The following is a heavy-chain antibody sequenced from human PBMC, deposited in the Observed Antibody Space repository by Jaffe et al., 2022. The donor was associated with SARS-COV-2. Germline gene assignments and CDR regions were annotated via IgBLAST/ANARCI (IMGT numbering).Heavy chain of an antibody. CDR1: GFTFSSYS. CDR2: ISSSSSTI. D-gene: IGHD6-19*01. J-gene: IGHJ6*02. CDR3: ARELLGSGWYGDYYYGMDV. V-gene: IGHV3-48*02. Sequence: EVQLVESGGGLVQPGGSLRLSCAASGFTFSSYSMNWVRQAPGKGLEWVSYISSSSSTIYYADSVKGRFTISRDNAKNSLYLQMNSLRYEDTAVYYCARELLGSGWYGDYYYGMDVWGQGTTVTVSS.